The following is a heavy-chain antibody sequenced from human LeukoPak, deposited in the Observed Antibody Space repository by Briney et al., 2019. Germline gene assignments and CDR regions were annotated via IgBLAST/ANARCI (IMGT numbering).Heavy chain of an antibody. V-gene: IGHV1-2*02. Sequence: GASVKVSCKASGYPFTYYYIHWVRQAPGQGLKWMGWINPNTGGANYAQKFQGRVTMTKDTSISTAYMELSRLRSDDTAVYYCATDSSGYYLPLFDHWGQGTPVTVSS. J-gene: IGHJ4*02. CDR3: ATDSSGYYLPLFDH. D-gene: IGHD3-22*01. CDR1: GYPFTYYY. CDR2: INPNTGGA.